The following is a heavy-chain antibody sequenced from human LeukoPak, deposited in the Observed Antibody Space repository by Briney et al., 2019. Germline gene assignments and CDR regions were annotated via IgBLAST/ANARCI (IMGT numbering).Heavy chain of an antibody. J-gene: IGHJ4*02. CDR3: VKDSYYYDNSGYYYVKDH. D-gene: IGHD3-22*01. CDR2: ISGSGGTT. Sequence: GGSLRLSCAASGFAFSSYAMNWVRQAPGKGLEWVSGISGSGGTTYYADSVQGRFTISRDNSKNTLYVQMNSLRVDDTAMYYCVKDSYYYDNSGYYYVKDHWGQGTLVTVSS. V-gene: IGHV3-23*01. CDR1: GFAFSSYA.